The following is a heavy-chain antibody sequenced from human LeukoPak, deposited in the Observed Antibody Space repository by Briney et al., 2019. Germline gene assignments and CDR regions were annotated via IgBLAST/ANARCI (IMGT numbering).Heavy chain of an antibody. Sequence: GGSLRLSCAASGFSFSNAWMSWDRQAPGKGLEWVGRMKSKTDGGTTDYAAPVKGRFTISRDDSKNTLYLQMNILKTEDTAAYYCTTVSDYVWFGELLDYWGQGTLVTVSS. V-gene: IGHV3-15*01. D-gene: IGHD3-10*01. CDR3: TTVSDYVWFGELLDY. J-gene: IGHJ4*02. CDR1: GFSFSNAW. CDR2: MKSKTDGGTT.